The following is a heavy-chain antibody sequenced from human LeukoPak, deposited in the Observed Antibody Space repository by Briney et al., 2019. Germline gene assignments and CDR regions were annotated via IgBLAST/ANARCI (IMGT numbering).Heavy chain of an antibody. V-gene: IGHV4-4*07. Sequence: SETLSLTCTVSGGSISSYSWSWIRQPAGKGLEWIGRIYTSGSTNYNPSLKSRVTMSVDTSKNQFSLKLSSVTAADKAVYYCARQRHYDYVWGSYRYHGLDYWGQGTLVTVSS. D-gene: IGHD3-16*02. J-gene: IGHJ4*02. CDR1: GGSISSYS. CDR2: IYTSGST. CDR3: ARQRHYDYVWGSYRYHGLDY.